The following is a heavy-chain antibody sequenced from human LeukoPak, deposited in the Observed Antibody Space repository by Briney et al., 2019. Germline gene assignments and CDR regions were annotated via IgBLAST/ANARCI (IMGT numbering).Heavy chain of an antibody. Sequence: PGGSLRLSCAVSGFTFSTYSWNWVHQAPGKGLEWISYISRSGDTIFYADSVKGRFTISRDNAKNSLYLQMNSLRAEDTALYYCARISKYSSRYDVMGAQGMLVTVSS. CDR1: GFTFSTYS. CDR2: ISRSGDTI. V-gene: IGHV3-48*01. J-gene: IGHJ4*02. CDR3: ARISKYSSRYDVM. D-gene: IGHD6-6*01.